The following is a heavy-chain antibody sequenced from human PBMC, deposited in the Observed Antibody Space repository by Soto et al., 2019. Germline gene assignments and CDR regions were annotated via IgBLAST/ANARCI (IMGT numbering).Heavy chain of an antibody. J-gene: IGHJ4*02. Sequence: ASVKVSCKASGYTFTSYGIVWVRQAPGQGLEWMGWIIPYSGETRYAEKFQDRVTLTTDTSTKTAYMDLRNLKSDDTAVYWCARGPVAGSDFWGQGTLVTVSS. V-gene: IGHV1-18*04. D-gene: IGHD6-19*01. CDR3: ARGPVAGSDF. CDR2: IIPYSGET. CDR1: GYTFTSYG.